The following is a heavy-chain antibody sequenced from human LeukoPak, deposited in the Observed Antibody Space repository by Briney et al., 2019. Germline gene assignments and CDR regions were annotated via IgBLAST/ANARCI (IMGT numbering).Heavy chain of an antibody. D-gene: IGHD3-16*02. V-gene: IGHV3-48*04. CDR1: GFTFSSHW. CDR3: ARTLTFGGVIVSASLDY. J-gene: IGHJ4*02. Sequence: GGSLRLSCAPSGFTFSSHWMSWVRQAPGKGLEWISYISSSSTIYYADSVKGRFTISRDNAKNSLYLQMNSLRAEDTAMYYCARTLTFGGVIVSASLDYWGLGILVTVSS. CDR2: ISSSSTI.